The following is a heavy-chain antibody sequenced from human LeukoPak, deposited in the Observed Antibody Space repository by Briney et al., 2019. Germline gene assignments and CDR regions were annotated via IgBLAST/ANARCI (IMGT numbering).Heavy chain of an antibody. J-gene: IGHJ4*02. CDR2: IIPIFGTA. CDR1: GGTFSSYA. V-gene: IGHV1-69*06. Sequence: ASVKVSCKASGGTFSSYAISWVRQAPGQGLEWMGGIIPIFGTANYAQKFQGRVTITADKSTSTAYMELSSLRSEDTAVYYCAREYSGYGAPFDYWGQGTLVTVSS. CDR3: AREYSGYGAPFDY. D-gene: IGHD5-12*01.